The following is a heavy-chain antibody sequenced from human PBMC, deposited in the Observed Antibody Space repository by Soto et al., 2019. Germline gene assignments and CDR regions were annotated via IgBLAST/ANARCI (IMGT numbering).Heavy chain of an antibody. V-gene: IGHV4-34*01. CDR1: GGSFSGYY. Sequence: PSETLSLTCAVYGGSFSGYYWSWIRQPPGKGLEWIGEINHSGSTNYNPSLKSRVTISVDTSKNQFSLKLSSVTAADTAVYYCARYYVWGSYRPAYYFDYWGQGTPVTVSS. J-gene: IGHJ4*02. D-gene: IGHD3-16*02. CDR2: INHSGST. CDR3: ARYYVWGSYRPAYYFDY.